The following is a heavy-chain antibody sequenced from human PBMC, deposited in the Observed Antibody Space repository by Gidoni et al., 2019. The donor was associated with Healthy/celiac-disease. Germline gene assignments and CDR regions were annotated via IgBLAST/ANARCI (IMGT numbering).Heavy chain of an antibody. Sequence: QVQLQESGPGLVKPSQTLSLTCPVSGGSLSSGSYYWSWSRQPAGKGLEWMGRIYTSGSTNYNPSLKSRVTISVDTSKNQFALTLSSVTAADTAVYYCARRGVVPAAMRFDAFDIWGQGTMVTVSS. CDR1: GGSLSSGSYY. CDR2: IYTSGST. D-gene: IGHD2-2*01. CDR3: ARRGVVPAAMRFDAFDI. V-gene: IGHV4-61*02. J-gene: IGHJ3*02.